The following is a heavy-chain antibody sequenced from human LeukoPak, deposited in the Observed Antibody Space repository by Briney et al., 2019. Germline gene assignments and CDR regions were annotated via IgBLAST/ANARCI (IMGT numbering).Heavy chain of an antibody. J-gene: IGHJ6*02. V-gene: IGHV1-69*04. D-gene: IGHD5-24*01. CDR1: GGTFSSYA. Sequence: SVKVSCKASGGTFSSYAISWVRQAPGQGLEWMGRIIPILGIANYAQKFQGRVTITADKSTSTAYMELSSLRSEDTAVYYCARDRMATITGIIYYYYGMDVWGQGTTVTVSS. CDR2: IIPILGIA. CDR3: ARDRMATITGIIYYYYGMDV.